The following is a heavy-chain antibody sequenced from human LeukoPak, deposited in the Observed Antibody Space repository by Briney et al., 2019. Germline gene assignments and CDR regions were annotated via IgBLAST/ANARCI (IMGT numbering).Heavy chain of an antibody. J-gene: IGHJ5*02. V-gene: IGHV6-1*01. Sequence: SQTLSLTCAISGDSVSSNSAAWNWIRQSPSRGLEWLGRTYYRSKWYNDYAVSVKSRITINPDTSKNQFSLQLNSVTPEDTAVYYCARDAVVVVNENLDNWFDPWGRGTLVTVSS. CDR2: TYYRSKWYN. D-gene: IGHD3-22*01. CDR1: GDSVSSNSAA. CDR3: ARDAVVVVNENLDNWFDP.